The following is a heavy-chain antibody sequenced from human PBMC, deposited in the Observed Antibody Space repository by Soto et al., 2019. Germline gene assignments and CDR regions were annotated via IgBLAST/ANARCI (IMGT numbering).Heavy chain of an antibody. CDR3: ATHAAAAXTVWFVQ. D-gene: IGHD6-25*01. CDR1: GFTSTDFW. V-gene: IGHV5-10-1*01. CDR2: IDLSDSFT. J-gene: IGHJ4*02. Sequence: GESLKISCKGSGFTSTDFWDSWVRQMPGKGLEWVGRIDLSDSFTSYSPSLQGHVTISVDTSITTAYLQWSSLRPSDTAIYYCATHAAAAXTVWFVQWGQGAQVTVSS.